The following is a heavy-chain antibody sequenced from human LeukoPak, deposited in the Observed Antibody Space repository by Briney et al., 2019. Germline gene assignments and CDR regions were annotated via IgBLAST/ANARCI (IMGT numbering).Heavy chain of an antibody. Sequence: GGSLRLSCAASGFTFSSYAMSWVRQAPGKGLDWLSAISGSGGSTYYADSVKGRFTISRDNSKNTLFLQMNSLRAEDTAVYYCAKDGGDYGGHWGQGTLVSVSS. V-gene: IGHV3-23*01. CDR2: ISGSGGST. CDR3: AKDGGDYGGH. CDR1: GFTFSSYA. J-gene: IGHJ4*02. D-gene: IGHD4/OR15-4a*01.